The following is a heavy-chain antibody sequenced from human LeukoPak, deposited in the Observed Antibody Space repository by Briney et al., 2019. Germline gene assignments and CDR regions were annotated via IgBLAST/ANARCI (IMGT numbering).Heavy chain of an antibody. J-gene: IGHJ3*02. CDR1: GFTFSSYA. V-gene: IGHV3-53*04. Sequence: GGSLRLSCAASGFTFSSYAMTWVRQAPGKGLEWVSVIHSVGSPYYADSVKGRFTISRHNSQNTVYLQMKSLRAEDTAMYYCARMVAYAFDIWGQGTMVTVSS. CDR2: IHSVGSP. D-gene: IGHD2-15*01. CDR3: ARMVAYAFDI.